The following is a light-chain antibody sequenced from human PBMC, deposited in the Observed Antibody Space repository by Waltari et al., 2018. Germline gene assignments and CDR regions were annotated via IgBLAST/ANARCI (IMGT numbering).Light chain of an antibody. CDR1: TGIRSY. J-gene: IGKJ4*01. CDR2: AAY. V-gene: IGKV1D-8*01. CDR3: QQYYSFPLT. Sequence: VLWMTQSPSLLSASTVDRVTISCRLCTGIRSYLYWYQQKPGKAPELLIYAAYTLQSGVPSRFSGSGSGTDFTLTISCLQSEDFATYYCQQYYSFPLTFGGGTKVEIK.